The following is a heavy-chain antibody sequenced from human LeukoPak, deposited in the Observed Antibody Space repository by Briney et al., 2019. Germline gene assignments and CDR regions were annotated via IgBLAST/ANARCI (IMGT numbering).Heavy chain of an antibody. CDR3: ARFNRDAFDI. D-gene: IGHD3-3*01. CDR2: IRDDGSNK. CDR1: GFTFSSYG. Sequence: GGSLRLSCAASGFTFSSYGMHWVRQAPGKGLEWVAFIRDDGSNKYYADSVKGRFTISRDNSKNTLYLQMNSLRAEDTAVYYCARFNRDAFDIWGQGTMVTVSS. V-gene: IGHV3-30*02. J-gene: IGHJ3*02.